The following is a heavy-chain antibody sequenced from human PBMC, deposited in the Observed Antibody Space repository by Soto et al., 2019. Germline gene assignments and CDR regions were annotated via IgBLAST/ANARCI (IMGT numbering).Heavy chain of an antibody. D-gene: IGHD6-13*01. V-gene: IGHV3-11*06. J-gene: IGHJ4*02. CDR3: ARSPGGSWYYFDY. Sequence: GGSLRLSCAASGFTLSDYYMSWIRQAPGKGQEWVSYISSNSRYTNYADSVKGRFTISRDNAKNSLYLQMNSLRAEDTVLFYCARSPGGSWYYFDYWGQGTLVTVSS. CDR2: ISSNSRYT. CDR1: GFTLSDYY.